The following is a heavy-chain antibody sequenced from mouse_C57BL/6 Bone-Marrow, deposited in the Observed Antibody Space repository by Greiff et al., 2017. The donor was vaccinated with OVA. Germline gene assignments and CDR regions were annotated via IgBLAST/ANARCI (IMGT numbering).Heavy chain of an antibody. J-gene: IGHJ2*01. CDR1: GFTFSSYA. CDR3: TREVYYSKDY. V-gene: IGHV5-9-1*02. D-gene: IGHD2-5*01. CDR2: ISSGGDYI. Sequence: VQLKESGEGLVKPGGSLKLSCAASGFTFSSYAMSWVRQTPEKRLEWVAYISSGGDYIYYADTVKGRFTISRDNARSTLYLQMSSLKSEDTAMYYCTREVYYSKDYWGQGTTLTVSS.